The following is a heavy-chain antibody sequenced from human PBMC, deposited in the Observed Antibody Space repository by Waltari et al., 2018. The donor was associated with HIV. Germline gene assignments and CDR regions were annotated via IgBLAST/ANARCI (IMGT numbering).Heavy chain of an antibody. CDR3: ARGIFYYYDSSGYHQEAGFDP. Sequence: QVQLQQWGAGLLKPSETLSLTCAVSGGSFSGYYWRWIRQPPGKGPEWIGEINHSGSTNYNPSLKSLVTISVDTSKNQFSLKLSSVTAADTAVYYCARGIFYYYDSSGYHQEAGFDPWGQGTLVTVSS. J-gene: IGHJ5*02. D-gene: IGHD3-22*01. CDR1: GGSFSGYY. V-gene: IGHV4-34*01. CDR2: INHSGST.